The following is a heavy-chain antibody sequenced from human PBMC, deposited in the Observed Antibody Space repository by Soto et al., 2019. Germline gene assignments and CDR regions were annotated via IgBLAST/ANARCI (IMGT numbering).Heavy chain of an antibody. V-gene: IGHV4-34*01. D-gene: IGHD5-12*01. Sequence: QVQLQQWGAGLLKPSETLSLTCAVNGGSLSGYYWSWIRQPPGKGLEWIGEIKDGGSTNYSPSLRGRATISAATSKNQFSVRLSSVTAADTAVYFCARGQEGIVATHWDQGTLVTVSS. CDR2: IKDGGST. CDR3: ARGQEGIVATH. J-gene: IGHJ4*02. CDR1: GGSLSGYY.